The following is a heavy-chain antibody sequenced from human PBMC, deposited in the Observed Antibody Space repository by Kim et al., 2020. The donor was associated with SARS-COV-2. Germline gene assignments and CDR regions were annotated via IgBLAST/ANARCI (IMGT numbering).Heavy chain of an antibody. Sequence: GGSLRLSCAASGFSYSNSYMSWVRQAPGKGLVWVARVKRKIDGGTREYAAFVEGRFTISRDDSENTISLQMNSLRTEDTATYYCTTGFSSTYFGWGQGTLVTVS. V-gene: IGHV3-15*01. CDR2: VKRKIDGGTR. CDR1: GFSYSNSY. J-gene: IGHJ4*02. CDR3: TTGFSSTYFG. D-gene: IGHD6-13*01.